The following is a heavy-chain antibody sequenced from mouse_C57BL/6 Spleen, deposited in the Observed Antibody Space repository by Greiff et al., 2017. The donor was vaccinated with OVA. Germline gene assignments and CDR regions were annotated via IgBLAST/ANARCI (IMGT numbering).Heavy chain of an antibody. J-gene: IGHJ4*01. CDR2: INPNYGTT. Sequence: VHVKQSGPELVKPGASVKISCKASGYSFTDYNMNWVKQSNGKSLEWIGVINPNYGTTSYNQKFKGKATLTVDQSSSTAYMQLNSLTSEDSAVYYCARSDYYGSSHYAMDYWGQGTSVTVSS. V-gene: IGHV1-39*01. CDR3: ARSDYYGSSHYAMDY. CDR1: GYSFTDYN. D-gene: IGHD1-1*01.